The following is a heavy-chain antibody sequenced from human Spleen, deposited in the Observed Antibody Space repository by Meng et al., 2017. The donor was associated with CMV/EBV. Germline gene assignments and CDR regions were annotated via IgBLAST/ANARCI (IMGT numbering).Heavy chain of an antibody. D-gene: IGHD5-24*01. CDR2: ISSSSSYI. V-gene: IGHV3-21*01. Sequence: GFTFSSYSMNWVRQAPGKGLEWVSSISSSSSYIYYADSVKGRFTISRDNAKNSLYLQMNSLRAEDTAVYYCARDRSGRDGYKAAFDIWGQGTMVT. CDR1: GFTFSSYS. J-gene: IGHJ3*02. CDR3: ARDRSGRDGYKAAFDI.